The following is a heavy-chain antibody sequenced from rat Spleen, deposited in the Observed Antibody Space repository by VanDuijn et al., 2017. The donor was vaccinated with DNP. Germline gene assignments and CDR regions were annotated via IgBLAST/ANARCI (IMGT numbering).Heavy chain of an antibody. V-gene: IGHV1-43*01. CDR3: ARRRLPYWYFDF. J-gene: IGHJ1*01. CDR2: INPGSGGT. D-gene: IGHD1-4*01. CDR1: GYTFTTYY. Sequence: QVQLQQSGAELAKPGSSVKISCKASGYTFTTYYLSWIKQTTGQGLEYIGYINPGSGGTNFNEKFKGKATLTVDISSSTAFMQLSSLTPDDSAVYYCARRRLPYWYFDFWGPGTMVTLSS.